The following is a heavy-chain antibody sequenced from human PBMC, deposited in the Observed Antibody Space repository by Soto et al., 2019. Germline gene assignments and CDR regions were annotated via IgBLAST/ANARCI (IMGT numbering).Heavy chain of an antibody. Sequence: SETLSLTCTVSCGSISSYYWSWIRQPPGKGLEWIGYIYYSGSTNYNPSLKSRVTISVDTSKNQFSLKLSSVTAADTAVYYCARGKSSGWGLLYYYGMDVWGQGTTVTVSS. CDR3: ARGKSSGWGLLYYYGMDV. D-gene: IGHD6-19*01. V-gene: IGHV4-59*01. CDR2: IYYSGST. CDR1: CGSISSYY. J-gene: IGHJ6*02.